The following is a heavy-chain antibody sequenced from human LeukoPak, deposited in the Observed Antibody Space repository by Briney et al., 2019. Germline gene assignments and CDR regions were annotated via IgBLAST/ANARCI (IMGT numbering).Heavy chain of an antibody. J-gene: IGHJ4*02. CDR2: ISSSGGTI. CDR1: GFIFSSHD. V-gene: IGHV3-48*03. CDR3: ASGIDY. D-gene: IGHD1-26*01. Sequence: PGGSLRLSCSTSGFIFSSHDMNWIRQAPGKGPEWISYISSSGGTIHYADSAEGRFTISRDNAKNTLYLQMNSLRAEDTAVYYCASGIDYWGQGTLVTVSS.